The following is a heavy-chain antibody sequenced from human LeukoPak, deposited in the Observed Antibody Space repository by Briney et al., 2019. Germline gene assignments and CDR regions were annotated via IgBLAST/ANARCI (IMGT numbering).Heavy chain of an antibody. CDR1: GFTFSNTW. CDR3: ARRYCSSTSCTLDY. Sequence: GGSLRLSCAASGFTFSNTWMSWVRQAPGKGLEWVSYISSGTTTIYYADSVKGRFTISRDNAKNSLYLQMNSLRAEDTAVYHCARRYCSSTSCTLDYWGQGTLVTVSS. V-gene: IGHV3-48*04. D-gene: IGHD2-2*01. J-gene: IGHJ4*02. CDR2: ISSGTTTI.